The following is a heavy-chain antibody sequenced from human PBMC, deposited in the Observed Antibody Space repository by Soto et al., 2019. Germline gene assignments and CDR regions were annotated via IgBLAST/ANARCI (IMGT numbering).Heavy chain of an antibody. CDR2: IYPGDSDT. V-gene: IGHV5-51*01. D-gene: IGHD3-16*01. Sequence: GESLKISCKGSGYSFTSYWIGWVRQMPGKGLEWMGIIYPGDSDTRYSPSFQGQVTISADKSISTAYLQWSSLKASDTAMYYCARFFFEYYDYYYYDIYVRAQRTTVTVS. CDR1: GYSFTSYW. CDR3: ARFFFEYYDYYYYDIYV. J-gene: IGHJ6*02.